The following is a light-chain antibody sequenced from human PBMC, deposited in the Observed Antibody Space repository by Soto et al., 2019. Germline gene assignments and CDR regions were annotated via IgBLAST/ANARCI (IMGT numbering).Light chain of an antibody. CDR2: EVS. Sequence: QSALTQPASVSASPGQSIAISCTGTSSDIGGYNYVSWYQQHPGKAPKLMIYEVSNRPSGVSNRFSGSKSGDTASLTISGLQPEEEAAYYCTSYTSSSTLVFGTGTKLTVL. J-gene: IGLJ1*01. CDR3: TSYTSSSTLV. V-gene: IGLV2-14*01. CDR1: SSDIGGYNY.